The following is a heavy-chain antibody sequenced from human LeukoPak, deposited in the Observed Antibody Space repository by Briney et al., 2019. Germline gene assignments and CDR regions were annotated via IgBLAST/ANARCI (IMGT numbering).Heavy chain of an antibody. D-gene: IGHD4-11*01. J-gene: IGHJ4*02. Sequence: SETLSLTCTVSGASINSYYWSWIRQPPGKGLEWIAYIYYSGSTYYNPSLKSRVTISVDTSKNQFSLKLSSVTAADTAVYYCARQRDVTVEPLDYWGQGTLVTVSS. V-gene: IGHV4-59*04. CDR3: ARQRDVTVEPLDY. CDR2: IYYSGST. CDR1: GASINSYY.